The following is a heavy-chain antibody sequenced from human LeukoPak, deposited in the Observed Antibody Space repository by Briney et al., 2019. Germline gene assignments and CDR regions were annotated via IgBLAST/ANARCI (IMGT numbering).Heavy chain of an antibody. CDR3: ARSYDFWSGYYTGDAFDM. CDR1: GGSVSDYY. CDR2: IYTSGST. J-gene: IGHJ3*02. D-gene: IGHD3-3*01. V-gene: IGHV4-4*09. Sequence: SETLSLTCTVSGGSVSDYYWNWIRQPPGKGLEWIGYIYTSGSTNYNPSLNSRVTMSIDTSKNQFSLKLSSVTVADTAVYYCARSYDFWSGYYTGDAFDMWGQGTMVTVSS.